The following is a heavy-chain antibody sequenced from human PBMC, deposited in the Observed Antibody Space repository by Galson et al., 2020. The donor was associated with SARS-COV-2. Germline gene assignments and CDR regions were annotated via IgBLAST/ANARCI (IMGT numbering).Heavy chain of an antibody. CDR3: AKWETRYYDILSGYDGIVYYYYYGMDV. V-gene: IGHV3-23*01. Sequence: GGSLRLSCAASGFTFSSYAMSWVRQAPGKGLEWVSGISGSGSTTYYADSVKGRLTISRDNSKNTLYLQVNSLRAEDTAVYYCAKWETRYYDILSGYDGIVYYYYYGMDVWGQGTTVTVSS. D-gene: IGHD3-9*01. CDR1: GFTFSSYA. CDR2: ISGSGSTT. J-gene: IGHJ6*02.